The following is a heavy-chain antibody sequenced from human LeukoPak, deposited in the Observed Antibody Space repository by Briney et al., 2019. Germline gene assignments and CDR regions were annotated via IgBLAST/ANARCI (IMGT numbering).Heavy chain of an antibody. CDR1: GGSFSGYY. D-gene: IGHD2-2*01. J-gene: IGHJ4*02. Sequence: PSETLSLTCAVYGGSFSGYYWSWIRQLPGKGLEWIGEINHSGSTNYNPSLKSRVTISVDTSKNQFSLKLSSVTAADTAVYYCARRLSSHWGQGTLVTVSS. CDR2: INHSGST. V-gene: IGHV4-34*01. CDR3: ARRLSSH.